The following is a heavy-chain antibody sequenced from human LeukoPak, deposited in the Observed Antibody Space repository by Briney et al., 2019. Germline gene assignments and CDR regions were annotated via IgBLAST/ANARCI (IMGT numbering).Heavy chain of an antibody. CDR1: GFTFSHNW. CDR2: IYSGGST. Sequence: PGGSLRLSCAASGFTFSHNWMNWVRQAPGKGLEWVSVIYSGGSTYYADSVKGRFTISRDNSKNTLYLQMNSLRAEDTAVYYCARESQWLGGFDYWGQGTLVTASS. V-gene: IGHV3-53*01. CDR3: ARESQWLGGFDY. J-gene: IGHJ4*02. D-gene: IGHD6-19*01.